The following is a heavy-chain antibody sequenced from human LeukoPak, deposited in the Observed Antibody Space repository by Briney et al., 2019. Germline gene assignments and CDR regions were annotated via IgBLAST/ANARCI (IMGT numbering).Heavy chain of an antibody. CDR1: AFTFSRYW. J-gene: IGHJ4*02. V-gene: IGHV3-7*01. D-gene: IGHD3-10*01. Sequence: AGSLRLSCAASAFTFSRYWTTWVRQAPGKGLEWVANINEDGSEKYYLDSVRGRFTISRDNAKNSLYLQMDSLRAEDTAVYYCARLFVYGSGAEAFDYWGQGALVTVSS. CDR3: ARLFVYGSGAEAFDY. CDR2: INEDGSEK.